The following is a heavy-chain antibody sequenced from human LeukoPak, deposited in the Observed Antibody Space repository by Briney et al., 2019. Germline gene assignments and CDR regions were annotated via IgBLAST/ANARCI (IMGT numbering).Heavy chain of an antibody. CDR3: AHSSSWYGASLNY. CDR2: FDPEDGET. V-gene: IGHV1-24*01. CDR1: GYTLTELS. J-gene: IGHJ4*02. Sequence: GASVKVSCKVSGYTLTELSMHWVRQAPGKGLEWMGGFDPEDGETIYAQKFQGRVTTTADKSTSTAYMELSSLRSEDTAVYYCAHSSSWYGASLNYWGQGTLVTVSS. D-gene: IGHD6-13*01.